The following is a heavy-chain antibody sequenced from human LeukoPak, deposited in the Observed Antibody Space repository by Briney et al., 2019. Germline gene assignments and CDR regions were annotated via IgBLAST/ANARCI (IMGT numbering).Heavy chain of an antibody. CDR3: ARGKRLIIGYYYMDV. J-gene: IGHJ6*03. V-gene: IGHV1-2*02. CDR2: INPNSGGT. CDR1: GYTFTGYY. Sequence: ASVKVSCKASGYTFTGYYMHWVRQAPGQGLEWMGWINPNSGGTNYAQKFQGRVTMTRDTSISTAYMELSRLRSDDTAVYYCARGKRLIIGYYYMDVWGKGTTVTVSS.